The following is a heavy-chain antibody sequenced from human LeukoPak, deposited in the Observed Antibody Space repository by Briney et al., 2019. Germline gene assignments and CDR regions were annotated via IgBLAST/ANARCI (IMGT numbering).Heavy chain of an antibody. V-gene: IGHV3-7*03. Sequence: GGSLRLSCAASGFALSSHWMTWVRQVPGRGPEWVANVNRDGSETYYLDSVKGRFTISKDNAKNSLYLQMDSLRAEDTALYHCARNNGMDVWGQGTTVTVSS. CDR3: ARNNGMDV. CDR1: GFALSSHW. CDR2: VNRDGSET. J-gene: IGHJ6*02.